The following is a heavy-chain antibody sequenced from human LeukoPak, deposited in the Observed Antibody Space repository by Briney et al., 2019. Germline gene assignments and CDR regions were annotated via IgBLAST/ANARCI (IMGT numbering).Heavy chain of an antibody. Sequence: ASVKVSCTASGYTFTSYYMHWVRQAPGQGLEWMGIINPSGGSTSYAQKFQGRATMTRDTSTSTVYMELSSLRSEDTAVYYCAIHTVTKDTSADYYYGMDVWGQGTTVTVSS. CDR2: INPSGGST. CDR3: AIHTVTKDTSADYYYGMDV. D-gene: IGHD4-11*01. V-gene: IGHV1-46*01. J-gene: IGHJ6*02. CDR1: GYTFTSYY.